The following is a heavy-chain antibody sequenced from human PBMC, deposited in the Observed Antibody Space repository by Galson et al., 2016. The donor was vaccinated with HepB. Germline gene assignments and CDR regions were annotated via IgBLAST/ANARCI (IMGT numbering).Heavy chain of an antibody. V-gene: IGHV5-51*01. CDR2: IYPGDSDT. CDR1: GYSFPSYW. Sequence: QSGAEVKKPGESLTISCKGSGYSFPSYWNGWVRQMPGKGLEWMGIIYPGDSDTRDSPSFQGQVTISADQSISTAYPQWSSLKASDTSMYYCARRAAAGGLDYWGQGTLVTFSS. CDR3: ARRAAAGGLDY. D-gene: IGHD6-13*01. J-gene: IGHJ4*02.